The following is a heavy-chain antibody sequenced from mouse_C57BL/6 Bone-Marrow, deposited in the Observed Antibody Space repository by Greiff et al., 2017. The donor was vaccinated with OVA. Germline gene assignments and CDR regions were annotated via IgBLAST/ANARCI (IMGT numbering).Heavy chain of an antibody. CDR2: INPDSSTI. CDR1: GVDFSRYW. J-gene: IGHJ3*01. Sequence: AGGGVDFSRYWMSWVRRAPGKGLEWIGEINPDSSTINYAPSLKDKFIISRDKGKNTRYLQMSKLRSEDTAHYYCAFSSQAWCAYWGQGTLVTVAA. V-gene: IGHV4-1*01. CDR3: AFSSQAWCAY.